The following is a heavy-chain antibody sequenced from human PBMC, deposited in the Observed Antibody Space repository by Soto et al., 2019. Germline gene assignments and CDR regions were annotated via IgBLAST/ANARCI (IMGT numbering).Heavy chain of an antibody. Sequence: SETLSLTCTVSGGSISSYYWSWIRQPPGKGLEWIGYIYYSGSTNYNPSLKSRVTISVDTSKNQFSLKLSSVTAADTAVYYCARGKEDYYGSGSPYNWFDPWGQGTLVTVSS. CDR3: ARGKEDYYGSGSPYNWFDP. D-gene: IGHD3-10*01. V-gene: IGHV4-59*01. J-gene: IGHJ5*02. CDR1: GGSISSYY. CDR2: IYYSGST.